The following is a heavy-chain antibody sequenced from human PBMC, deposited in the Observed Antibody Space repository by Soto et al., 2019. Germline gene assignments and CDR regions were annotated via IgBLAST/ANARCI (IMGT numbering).Heavy chain of an antibody. CDR2: ISSSSSYI. D-gene: IGHD3-22*01. CDR1: GFTFSIYS. V-gene: IGHV3-21*01. J-gene: IGHJ4*02. CDR3: ARDRGSGYHPR. Sequence: GGSLTLSCAASGFTFSIYSINWVRQAPGKGLEWVSSISSSSSYIYYADSVKGRFSISRDNAKNSLYLQMNSLRAEDTAVYYCARDRGSGYHPRWGQGTLVTVSS.